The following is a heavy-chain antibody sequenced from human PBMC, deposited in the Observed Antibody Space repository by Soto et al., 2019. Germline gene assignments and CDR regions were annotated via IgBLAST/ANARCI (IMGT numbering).Heavy chain of an antibody. V-gene: IGHV3-66*01. CDR2: IYSGDST. CDR1: GFTVSSIY. CDR3: ARDVGGYIYGFARH. Sequence: SLRLSCAASGFTVSSIYMSWVRQAPGKGLEWVSVIYSGDSTYYADSVKGRFTVSRDDSKNTLDLQMNSLRAEDTAVYYCARDVGGYIYGFARHWGPGTLVTV. J-gene: IGHJ4*02. D-gene: IGHD4-17*01.